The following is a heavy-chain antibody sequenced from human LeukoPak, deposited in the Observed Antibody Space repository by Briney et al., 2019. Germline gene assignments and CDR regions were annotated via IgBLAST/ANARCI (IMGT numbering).Heavy chain of an antibody. J-gene: IGHJ5*02. Sequence: SETLSLTCAVYGGSFSGYYWSWIRQPPGKGLEWIGEINHSGSTNYNPSLKSRVTISVDTSKNQSSLKLSSVTAADTAVYYCARRQSYYYGSGAWGQGTLVTVSS. D-gene: IGHD3-10*01. CDR1: GGSFSGYY. V-gene: IGHV4-34*01. CDR2: INHSGST. CDR3: ARRQSYYYGSGA.